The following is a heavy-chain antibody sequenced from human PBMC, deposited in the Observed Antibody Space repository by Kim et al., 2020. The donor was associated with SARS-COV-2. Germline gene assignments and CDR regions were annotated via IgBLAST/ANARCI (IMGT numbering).Heavy chain of an antibody. CDR2: IYYSGST. CDR1: GGSISSYY. Sequence: SETLSLTCTVSGGSISSYYWSWIRQPPGKGLEWIGYIYYSGSTNYNPSLKNRVTISVDTSKNQFSLKLSSVTAADTAVYYCARDHREWLQYTSNWYFDLWGRGTLVTVSS. V-gene: IGHV4-59*01. J-gene: IGHJ2*01. CDR3: ARDHREWLQYTSNWYFDL. D-gene: IGHD3-3*01.